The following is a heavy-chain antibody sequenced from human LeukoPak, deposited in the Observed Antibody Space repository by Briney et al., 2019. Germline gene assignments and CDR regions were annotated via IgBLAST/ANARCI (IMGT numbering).Heavy chain of an antibody. Sequence: ASVKVSCKASGYTFTGYYMHWVRQAPGQGLEWMGWINPNSGGTNYAQKFQGRVTMTRDTSISTAYMELSRLRSDDTAVYYCARDDFWSGYFHYYMDVWGKGTTATVSS. CDR2: INPNSGGT. CDR3: ARDDFWSGYFHYYMDV. V-gene: IGHV1-2*02. D-gene: IGHD3-3*01. CDR1: GYTFTGYY. J-gene: IGHJ6*03.